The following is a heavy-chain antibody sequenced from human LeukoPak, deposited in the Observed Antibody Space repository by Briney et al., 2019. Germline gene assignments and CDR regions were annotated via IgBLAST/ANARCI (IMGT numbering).Heavy chain of an antibody. CDR2: ISGSGAST. V-gene: IGHV3-23*01. CDR3: AKGYCSGGSCPNYYYYMGV. D-gene: IGHD2-15*01. Sequence: PGGSLRLSCVASGFTFRNYAMSWVRQAPGKGLEWVSAISGSGASTYYADSVKGRFTISRDNSKNTLFLQMDSLRVEDTADYYCAKGYCSGGSCPNYYYYMGVWGRGTTVPVSS. CDR1: GFTFRNYA. J-gene: IGHJ6*03.